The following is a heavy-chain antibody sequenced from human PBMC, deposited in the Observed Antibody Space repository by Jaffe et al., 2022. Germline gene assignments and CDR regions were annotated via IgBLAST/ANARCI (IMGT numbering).Heavy chain of an antibody. CDR2: IYTSGST. CDR3: AREGEGANYYDSSGHFDY. D-gene: IGHD3-22*01. V-gene: IGHV4-61*02. CDR1: GGSISSGSYY. Sequence: QVQLQESGPGLVKPSQTLSLTCTVSGGSISSGSYYWSWIRQPAGKGLEWIGRIYTSGSTNYNPSLKSRVTISVDTSKNQFSLKLSSVTAADTAVYYCAREGEGANYYDSSGHFDYWGQGTLVTVSS. J-gene: IGHJ4*02.